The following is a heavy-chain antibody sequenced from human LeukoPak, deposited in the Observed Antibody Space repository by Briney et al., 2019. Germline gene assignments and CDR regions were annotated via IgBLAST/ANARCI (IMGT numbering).Heavy chain of an antibody. CDR3: ARDYRSSSGIGFDY. CDR2: ISSSSSTT. D-gene: IGHD6-6*01. J-gene: IGHJ4*02. V-gene: IGHV3-48*02. CDR1: GFTFSSYS. Sequence: PGGSLRLSCVASGFTFSSYSMNWVRQAPGKGLEWASFISSSSSTTYYAESVKGRFTISRDNAKNSLYLQMNSLRDEDTAVYYCARDYRSSSGIGFDYWGQGTLVTVSS.